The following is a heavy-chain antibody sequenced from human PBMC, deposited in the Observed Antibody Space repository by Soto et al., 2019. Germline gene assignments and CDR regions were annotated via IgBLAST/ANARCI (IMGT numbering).Heavy chain of an antibody. CDR2: IIPIFGTA. D-gene: IGHD1-1*01. CDR3: ARTRSSHGGTTGRYYYGMDV. CDR1: GYTFTSYA. Sequence: QVQLVQSGAEVKKPGASVKVSCKASGYTFTSYAISWVRQAPGQGLEWMGGIIPIFGTANYAQKFQGRVTITADESTSTAYMELSSLRSEDTAVYYCARTRSSHGGTTGRYYYGMDVWGQGTTVTVSS. V-gene: IGHV1-69*13. J-gene: IGHJ6*02.